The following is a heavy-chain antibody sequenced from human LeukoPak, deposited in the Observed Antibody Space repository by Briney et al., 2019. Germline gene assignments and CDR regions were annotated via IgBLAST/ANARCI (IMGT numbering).Heavy chain of an antibody. CDR2: ISDDGRS. D-gene: IGHD5-12*01. J-gene: IGHJ4*02. CDR3: ASTSGYDFWDMGY. Sequence: PGRSLRLSCAASGFAFSKYAMHWVRQAPGKGLEWVTIISDDGRSNYADSVEGRFTISRDNSKNTLYLQMSSLRAEDTAVYYCASTSGYDFWDMGYWGQGTLSPSPQ. V-gene: IGHV3-30*04. CDR1: GFAFSKYA.